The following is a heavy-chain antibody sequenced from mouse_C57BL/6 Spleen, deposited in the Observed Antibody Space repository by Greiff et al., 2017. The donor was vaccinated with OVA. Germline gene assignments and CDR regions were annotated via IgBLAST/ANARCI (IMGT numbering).Heavy chain of an antibody. V-gene: IGHV7-3*01. CDR1: GFTFTDYY. J-gene: IGHJ1*03. Sequence: EVMLVESGGGLVQPGGSLSLSCAASGFTFTDYYMSWVRQPPGKALEWLGFIRNKANGYTTEYSASVKGRFTISRDTSQSILYLQMTALRAEDSATYYGARSYYGSSYWYFDVWGTGTTVTVSS. CDR2: IRNKANGYTT. CDR3: ARSYYGSSYWYFDV. D-gene: IGHD1-1*01.